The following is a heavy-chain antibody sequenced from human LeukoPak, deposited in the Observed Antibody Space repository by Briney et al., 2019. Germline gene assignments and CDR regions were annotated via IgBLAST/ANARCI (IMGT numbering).Heavy chain of an antibody. D-gene: IGHD3-22*01. CDR1: GGTFSSYA. CDR2: IIPIFGTA. CDR3: ARDPYYDSSGYYYVWYFDY. Sequence: ASVKVSCKASGGTFSSYAISWVRQAPGQGLEWMGGIIPIFGTANYAQKSQGRVTITADESTSTAYMELSSLRSEDTAVYYCARDPYYDSSGYYYVWYFDYWGQGTLVTVSS. J-gene: IGHJ4*02. V-gene: IGHV1-69*13.